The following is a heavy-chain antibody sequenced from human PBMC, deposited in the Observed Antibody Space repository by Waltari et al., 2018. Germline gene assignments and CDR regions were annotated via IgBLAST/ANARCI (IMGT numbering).Heavy chain of an antibody. D-gene: IGHD5-18*01. Sequence: EVQLVESGGGLVKPGGSLRLSCTASGFTFSNAWMNWVRQAPGRGLEWGGRIKSETDGGTTDYAAPVNGRFTISRDDSKNTLYLQMNSLKTEDTAVYYCTTDLRLKGYSYGPDYWGQGTLVTVSS. V-gene: IGHV3-15*07. CDR3: TTDLRLKGYSYGPDY. J-gene: IGHJ4*02. CDR2: IKSETDGGTT. CDR1: GFTFSNAW.